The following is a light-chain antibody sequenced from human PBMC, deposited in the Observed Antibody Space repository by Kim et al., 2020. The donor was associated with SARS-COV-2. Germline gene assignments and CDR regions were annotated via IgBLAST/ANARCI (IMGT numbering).Light chain of an antibody. V-gene: IGKV3-20*01. CDR1: QSVSSSY. J-gene: IGKJ1*01. CDR2: AAS. CDR3: QHYGASFWT. Sequence: SPGERATPSCRTSQSVSSSYLAWYQQKPGQAPRLFIYAASTRATGIPDRFSGSGSGTDFTLTISRLEPEDSAVYYCQHYGASFWTFGHGTKVDIK.